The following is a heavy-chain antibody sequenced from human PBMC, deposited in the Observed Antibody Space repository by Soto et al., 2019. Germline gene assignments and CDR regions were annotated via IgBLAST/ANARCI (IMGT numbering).Heavy chain of an antibody. CDR3: ARDRVGGVRLRFLEWLPNDAFDI. Sequence: ASVKVAWKGAGYTFTRDGISWGLQNTGKGIEWMGCISAYNGNTNYAQKLQGRVTMTTYTSTSTAYMELRSLRSDDSAVYYCARDRVGGVRLRFLEWLPNDAFDIWGQGTMVPVSS. V-gene: IGHV1-18*01. CDR2: ISAYNGNT. J-gene: IGHJ3*02. CDR1: GYTFTRDG. D-gene: IGHD3-3*01.